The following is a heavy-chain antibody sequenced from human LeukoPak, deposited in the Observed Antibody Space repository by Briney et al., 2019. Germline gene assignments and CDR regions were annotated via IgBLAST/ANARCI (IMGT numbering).Heavy chain of an antibody. CDR3: ARINLRDGYNSVKSPYYYYGMDV. Sequence: SETLSLTCTVSGGSISSYYWSWIRQPPGKGLEWIGYIYYRGGTNYNPSLKSRVTISVDTSKNQFSLKLSSVTAADTAVYYCARINLRDGYNSVKSPYYYYGMDVWGQGTTVTVSS. J-gene: IGHJ6*02. CDR2: IYYRGGT. D-gene: IGHD5-24*01. CDR1: GGSISSYY. V-gene: IGHV4-59*08.